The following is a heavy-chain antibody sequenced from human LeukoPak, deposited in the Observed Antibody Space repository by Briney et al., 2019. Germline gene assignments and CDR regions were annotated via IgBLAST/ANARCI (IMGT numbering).Heavy chain of an antibody. J-gene: IGHJ4*01. Sequence: ASVKVSCKASGYTFTEYYMHWVRQAPGQGLEWMGWIDPNSGGTNYAQKFQGRVTVTRDTSISTAYMELSRLKSDDTAVYYCAKWRGYSSGWSGPFDDWGQGTLVTVSS. V-gene: IGHV1-2*02. CDR3: AKWRGYSSGWSGPFDD. CDR1: GYTFTEYY. CDR2: IDPNSGGT. D-gene: IGHD6-19*01.